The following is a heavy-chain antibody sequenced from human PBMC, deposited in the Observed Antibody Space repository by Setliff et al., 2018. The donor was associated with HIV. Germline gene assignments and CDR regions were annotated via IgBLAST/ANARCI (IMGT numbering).Heavy chain of an antibody. J-gene: IGHJ3*02. CDR2: ISHSGIV. V-gene: IGHV4-38-2*02. CDR3: ARRGFWSDGRAFDI. D-gene: IGHD3-3*01. CDR1: TYSIGSGYY. Sequence: SETLSLTCTVSTYSIGSGYYWGWIRQSPGKGLEWIASISHSGIVANNPSLKSRVIVSLDASKNLFSLKLKSVTAADTAVYYCARRGFWSDGRAFDIWGQGTMVTVSS.